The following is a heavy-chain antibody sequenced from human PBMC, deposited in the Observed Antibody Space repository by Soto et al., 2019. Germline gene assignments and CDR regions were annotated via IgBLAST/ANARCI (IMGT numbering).Heavy chain of an antibody. V-gene: IGHV5-10-1*04. Sequence: GESLKISCKGSGYSFTSYWISWVRQMPGKGLEWMGRIDPSDSYTNYSPSFQGQVTMSADKSISTAYLQWSSLKASDTAMYYCAAPKQLSMGYYYGMDVWGQGTTVTVSS. CDR3: AAPKQLSMGYYYGMDV. D-gene: IGHD2-2*01. CDR2: IDPSDSYT. CDR1: GYSFTSYW. J-gene: IGHJ6*02.